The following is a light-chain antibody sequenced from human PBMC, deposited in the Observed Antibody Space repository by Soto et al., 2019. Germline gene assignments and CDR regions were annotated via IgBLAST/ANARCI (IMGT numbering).Light chain of an antibody. CDR1: QGISSW. V-gene: IGKV1-12*01. J-gene: IGKJ5*01. CDR3: QQLDSFPLT. CDR2: AAS. Sequence: DIQMTQSPSTLSESAGDRVTITCRASQGISSWLAWYQQKPGRAPKLLIYAASRLQGGVPLRFSGSGSGTEFTLSISSLQPEDVATYYCQQLDSFPLTFGQGTLLEIK.